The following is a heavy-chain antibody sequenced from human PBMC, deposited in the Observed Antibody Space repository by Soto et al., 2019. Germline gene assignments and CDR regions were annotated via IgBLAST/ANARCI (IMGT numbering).Heavy chain of an antibody. CDR3: ARGRNGIDV. V-gene: IGHV1-8*01. J-gene: IGHJ6*02. CDR2: MNPNSGNT. Sequence: QVQLVQSGAEVKKPGASVKVSCKASGDPFSNYDMKWVRQATGQGLEWMGWMNPNSGNTGYARKFQGRVTMTRTTSITTVYRELSSLRSEDTAVYYCARGRNGIDVWGQGTTVTVSS. CDR1: GDPFSNYD.